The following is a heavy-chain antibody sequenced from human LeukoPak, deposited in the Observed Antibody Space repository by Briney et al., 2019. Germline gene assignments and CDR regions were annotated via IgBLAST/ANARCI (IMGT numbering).Heavy chain of an antibody. D-gene: IGHD1-7*01. CDR1: GFTFSSYG. Sequence: GGSLRLSCAASGFTFSSYGMHWVRQAPGKGLQWVAVISSDGANEYYADSVKGRFTISRDNSKNTLFLQMNSLTTGDTAVYYCARGAGTTVYYIDVWGNGTTVTVSS. CDR2: ISSDGANE. J-gene: IGHJ6*03. CDR3: ARGAGTTVYYIDV. V-gene: IGHV3-30*05.